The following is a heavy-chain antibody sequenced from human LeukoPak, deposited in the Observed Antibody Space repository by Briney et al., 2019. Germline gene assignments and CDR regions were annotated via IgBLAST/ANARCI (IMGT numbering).Heavy chain of an antibody. Sequence: PSETLSLTCTVSGGSISSGGYYWSWIRQHPGKGLEWIGYIYYSGSTYYNPSLKSRVTISVDTTKNQFSLKLSSVTAADTAVYYCARDGSNYEGFDIWGQGTMVTVSS. D-gene: IGHD4-11*01. CDR1: GGSISSGGYY. CDR3: ARDGSNYEGFDI. V-gene: IGHV4-31*03. J-gene: IGHJ3*02. CDR2: IYYSGST.